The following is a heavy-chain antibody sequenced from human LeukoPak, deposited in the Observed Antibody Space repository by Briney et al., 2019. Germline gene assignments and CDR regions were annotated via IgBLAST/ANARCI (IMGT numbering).Heavy chain of an antibody. CDR2: ISYDGSYK. CDR1: GFTFSSHA. Sequence: GSSLRLSCAASGFTFSSHAIHWVRQAPGKGLEWVSIISYDGSYKYYADSVKGRFTISRDNSKNTLYLQINSLSTDDTAVYYCARGGSGSYYCYFYYMDVWGKGTTVTVSS. D-gene: IGHD3-10*01. J-gene: IGHJ6*03. CDR3: ARGGSGSYYCYFYYMDV. V-gene: IGHV3-30*01.